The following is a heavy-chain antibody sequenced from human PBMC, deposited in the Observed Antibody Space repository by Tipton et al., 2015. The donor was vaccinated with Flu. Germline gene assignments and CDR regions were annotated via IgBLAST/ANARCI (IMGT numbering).Heavy chain of an antibody. V-gene: IGHV3-7*01. CDR2: INEDGSEK. CDR1: GFTFRYYS. D-gene: IGHD3-10*01. J-gene: IGHJ6*02. Sequence: QLVQSGGGLVQPGGSLRLSCAASGFTFRYYSMSWVRQAPGKGLECVATINEDGSEKYYLDSVKGRFTISRDSARSSLYLQMNSLRGEDTAVYYCAAGDAMDVWGQGTTVTVSS. CDR3: AAGDAMDV.